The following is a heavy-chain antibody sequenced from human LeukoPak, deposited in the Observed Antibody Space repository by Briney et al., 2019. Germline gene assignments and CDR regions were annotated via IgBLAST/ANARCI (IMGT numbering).Heavy chain of an antibody. V-gene: IGHV3-30*18. J-gene: IGHJ4*02. Sequence: GGSLRLSCAASGFAFSSYGMHWVRQAPGKGLEWVAVISYDGSNKFYADSVKGRFTISRDNSNNTLYLQMNSLRAEDTAVYYCAKDRGSGYLDYWGQGTLVTVSS. D-gene: IGHD6-19*01. CDR2: ISYDGSNK. CDR1: GFAFSSYG. CDR3: AKDRGSGYLDY.